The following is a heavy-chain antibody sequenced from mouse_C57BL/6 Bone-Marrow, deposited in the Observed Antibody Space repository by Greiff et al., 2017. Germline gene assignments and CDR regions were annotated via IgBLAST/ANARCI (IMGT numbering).Heavy chain of an antibody. J-gene: IGHJ4*01. D-gene: IGHD2-4*01. CDR3: ARIYYEGAMDY. V-gene: IGHV5-12*01. Sequence: EVKVVESGGGLVQPGGSLKLSCAASGFTFSDYYMYWVRQTPEKRLEWVAYISNGGGSTYYPDTVKGRFTISRDNAKNTLYLQMSRLKSEDTAMYYCARIYYEGAMDYWGQGTSVTVSS. CDR2: ISNGGGST. CDR1: GFTFSDYY.